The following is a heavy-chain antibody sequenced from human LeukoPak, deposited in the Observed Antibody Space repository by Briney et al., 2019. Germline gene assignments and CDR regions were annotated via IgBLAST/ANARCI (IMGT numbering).Heavy chain of an antibody. V-gene: IGHV4-34*01. D-gene: IGHD6-13*01. CDR2: INHSGGT. CDR1: GGSFSGYY. CDR3: ASSRHYSSIWYYSFDP. J-gene: IGHJ5*02. Sequence: PSETLSLTCAVYGGSFSGYYWTWIRQPPGKGLEWIAEINHSGGTNYNPSLKSRVTISVDTSKNQFSLKLTSVTAADTAVYYCASSRHYSSIWYYSFDPWGQGTLVTVSS.